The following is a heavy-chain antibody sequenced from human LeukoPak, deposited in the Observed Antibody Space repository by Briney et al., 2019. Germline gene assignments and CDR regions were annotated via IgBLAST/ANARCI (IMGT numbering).Heavy chain of an antibody. D-gene: IGHD6-6*01. V-gene: IGHV3-13*01. CDR3: ARGPGAASSSHPFDI. Sequence: GGSLRLSCAASGFTFSSYAMSWVRQAPGKGLEWVSAIGTAGDTYYPGSVKGRFAISRENAKNSLYLQMNSLRAGDTAVYYCARGPGAASSSHPFDIWGQGTMVTVSS. CDR1: GFTFSSYA. J-gene: IGHJ3*02. CDR2: IGTAGDT.